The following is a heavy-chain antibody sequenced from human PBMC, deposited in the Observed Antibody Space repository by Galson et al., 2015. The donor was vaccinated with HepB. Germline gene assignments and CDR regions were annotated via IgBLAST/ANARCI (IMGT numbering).Heavy chain of an antibody. Sequence: WIDVYNGNTKYAQNFQDRATMTTDTSTAPAYMELRSLRSDDTAVYYCTRESMPGPWGDYWGQGTLVTVSS. V-gene: IGHV1-18*01. D-gene: IGHD7-27*01. J-gene: IGHJ4*02. CDR3: TRESMPGPWGDY. CDR2: IDVYNGNT.